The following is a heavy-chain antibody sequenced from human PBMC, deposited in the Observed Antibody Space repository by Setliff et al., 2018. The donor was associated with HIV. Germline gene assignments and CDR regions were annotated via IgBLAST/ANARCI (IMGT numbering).Heavy chain of an antibody. Sequence: GGSLRLSCAASGFTFSSYGMHWVRQAPGKGLEWVAYIRYDRSEKHYADSVKGRFTVSRDNSQNTLYLQMNSLRPEDTAVYYCAKPVVHHYYYMEVWGKGTTVTVSS. D-gene: IGHD3-16*02. J-gene: IGHJ6*03. CDR1: GFTFSSYG. CDR3: AKPVVHHYYYMEV. V-gene: IGHV3-30*02. CDR2: IRYDRSEK.